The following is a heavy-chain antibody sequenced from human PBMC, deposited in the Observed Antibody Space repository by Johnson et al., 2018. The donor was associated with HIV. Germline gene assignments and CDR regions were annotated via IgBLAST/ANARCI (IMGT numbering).Heavy chain of an antibody. CDR1: GFTISSYW. D-gene: IGHD5-12*01. CDR3: ARDQSGYVR. J-gene: IGHJ3*01. CDR2: IKEDGSAK. Sequence: VLLVESGGGVVQPGGSLRLSCAASGFTISSYWMSWVRQAPGKGLEWVANIKEDGSAKYYVDSVRGRFTISRDNAKNSLFLQMDSLRAEDTAVYYCARDQSGYVRWGPGTMVTVSS. V-gene: IGHV3-7*05.